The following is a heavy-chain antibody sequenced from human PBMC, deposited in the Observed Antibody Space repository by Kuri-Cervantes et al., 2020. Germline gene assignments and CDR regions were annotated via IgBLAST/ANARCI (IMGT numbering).Heavy chain of an antibody. CDR1: GYTFTSYG. Sequence: ASVKVSCKASGYTFTSYGISWVRQAPGQGLEWMGWISAYNGNTNYAQKLQGRVTMTRNTSISTAYMELSSLRSEDTAVYYCARGSVGQQLREEPDYWGQGTLVTVSS. J-gene: IGHJ4*02. D-gene: IGHD6-13*01. CDR3: ARGSVGQQLREEPDY. V-gene: IGHV1-18*01. CDR2: ISAYNGNT.